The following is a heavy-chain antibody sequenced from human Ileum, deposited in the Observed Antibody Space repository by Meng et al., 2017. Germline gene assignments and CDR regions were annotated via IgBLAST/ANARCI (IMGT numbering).Heavy chain of an antibody. Sequence: GESLKISCAASGFTFSSYEMNWVRQAPGKGLEWVSYISSSGSTIYYAESVKGRFTISRDNAKNSLYLQMNSLRAEDTAVYYCARAGAPQIGYYGGWNYGMDVWGQGTTVTVSS. V-gene: IGHV3-48*03. CDR3: ARAGAPQIGYYGGWNYGMDV. CDR1: GFTFSSYE. J-gene: IGHJ6*02. CDR2: ISSSGSTI. D-gene: IGHD3-3*01.